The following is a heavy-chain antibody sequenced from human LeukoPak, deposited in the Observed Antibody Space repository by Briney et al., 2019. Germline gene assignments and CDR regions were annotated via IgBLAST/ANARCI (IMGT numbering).Heavy chain of an antibody. D-gene: IGHD6-6*01. Sequence: PGGSLRLSCAAPGFTFSSYSMNWVRQAPGKGLEWVSSISSSSSYIYYADSVKGRFTISRDNAKNSLYLQMNSLRAEDTAVYYCARDLIAAFDYWGQGTLVTVSS. CDR1: GFTFSSYS. V-gene: IGHV3-21*01. CDR3: ARDLIAAFDY. J-gene: IGHJ4*02. CDR2: ISSSSSYI.